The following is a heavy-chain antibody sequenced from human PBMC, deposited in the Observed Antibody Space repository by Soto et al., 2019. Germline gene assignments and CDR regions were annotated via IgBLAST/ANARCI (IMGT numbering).Heavy chain of an antibody. J-gene: IGHJ5*02. CDR2: IYDSETT. Sequence: QVQLQESGPGLVKPSQTLSLTCSVSGASISSGDYYWSWIRQPPGKGLEWMGHIYDSETTYYNPSLKSRIPISVDTSNNQFSLRLSSVTAADTAVYYCARRKVTPEWFDPWGQGTLVTVSS. D-gene: IGHD2-21*02. CDR1: GASISSGDYY. CDR3: ARRKVTPEWFDP. V-gene: IGHV4-30-4*01.